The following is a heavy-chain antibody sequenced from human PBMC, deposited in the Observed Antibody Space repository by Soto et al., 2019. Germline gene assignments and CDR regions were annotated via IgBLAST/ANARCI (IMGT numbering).Heavy chain of an antibody. D-gene: IGHD2-15*01. CDR3: ARFDGVVGEYDY. CDR1: GFTFSSYG. J-gene: IGHJ4*02. Sequence: QVQLVESGGGVVQPGRSLRLYCVSSGFTFSSYGMHWVRQAPGKGLEWVALIWYDGSSKSYADSVKGRFTISRDDSKNTLYLQMSSLGAEDTAVDYCARFDGVVGEYDYWGQGTLVTVSS. CDR2: IWYDGSSK. V-gene: IGHV3-33*01.